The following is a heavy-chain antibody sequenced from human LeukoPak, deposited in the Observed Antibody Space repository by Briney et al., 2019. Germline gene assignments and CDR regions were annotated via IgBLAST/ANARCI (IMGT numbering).Heavy chain of an antibody. J-gene: IGHJ5*02. D-gene: IGHD3-10*01. CDR3: ARDGEGTFDP. CDR1: GGSVSDYY. CDR2: IYYTGSS. V-gene: IGHV4-59*02. Sequence: SETLSLTCTVSGGSVSDYYWSWIRQSPGKGLEWIGYIYYTGSSSYNPSLRSRVTISADTSKNQFSLKLSSVTAADTAVYYCARDGEGTFDPWGQGTLVTVSS.